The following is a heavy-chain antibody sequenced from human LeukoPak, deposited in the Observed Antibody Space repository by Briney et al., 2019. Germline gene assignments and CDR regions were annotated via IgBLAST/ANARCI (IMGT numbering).Heavy chain of an antibody. CDR3: ARGTILEPFDI. CDR2: IHPKSGGT. D-gene: IGHD3-3*01. V-gene: IGHV1-2*02. CDR1: GYTFTGYY. Sequence: ASVKVSCKASGYTFTGYYIHWVRQAPGQGLEWMGWIHPKSGGTSYEQSFQGRVIMTSDTSTSTAYMEVRRLTSDDTAVYYCARGTILEPFDIWGQGTMVTVSS. J-gene: IGHJ3*02.